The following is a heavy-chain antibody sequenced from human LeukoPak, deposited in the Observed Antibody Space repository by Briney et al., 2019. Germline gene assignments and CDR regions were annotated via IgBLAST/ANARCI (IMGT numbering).Heavy chain of an antibody. Sequence: GGSLRLSCAASGFTFSSYDMSWVRQAPGKGLESVSTISGSASSTYYADSVKGRFTISRDNSRNTLYLQMNSLRAEDTAVYYCAKGVAARSDFDYWGQGTLVTVSS. V-gene: IGHV3-23*01. CDR2: ISGSASST. CDR3: AKGVAARSDFDY. CDR1: GFTFSSYD. D-gene: IGHD6-6*01. J-gene: IGHJ4*02.